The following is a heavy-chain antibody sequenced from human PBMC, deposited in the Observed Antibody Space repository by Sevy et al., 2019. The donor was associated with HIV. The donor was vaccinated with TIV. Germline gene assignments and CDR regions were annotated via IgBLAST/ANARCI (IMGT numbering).Heavy chain of an antibody. J-gene: IGHJ6*03. CDR3: ARTSQRDCSSTSCSYNYMDV. D-gene: IGHD2-2*01. CDR1: GYTFTSYG. V-gene: IGHV1-18*01. Sequence: ASVKVSCKASGYTFTSYGISWVRQAPGQGLEWMGWISAYNGNTNYAQKLQGRVTMTTDTSTSTAYMELRSLRSDDTAVYYCARTSQRDCSSTSCSYNYMDVWGKGTTVTVSS. CDR2: ISAYNGNT.